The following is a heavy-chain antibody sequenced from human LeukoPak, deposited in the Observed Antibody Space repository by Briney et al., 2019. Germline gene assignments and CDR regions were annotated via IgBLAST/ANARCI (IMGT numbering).Heavy chain of an antibody. CDR1: GFTFGDYA. Sequence: GGSLRLSCTASGFTFGDYAMSWVRQAPGKGLEWVGFIRSKAYGGTTEYAASVKGRFTISRDDSKSIAYLQMNSLKTEDTAVYYCTRSIVGTYLEELPSGYYYYGMDVWGQGTTVTVSS. J-gene: IGHJ6*02. CDR3: TRSIVGTYLEELPSGYYYYGMDV. D-gene: IGHD1-26*01. CDR2: IRSKAYGGTT. V-gene: IGHV3-49*04.